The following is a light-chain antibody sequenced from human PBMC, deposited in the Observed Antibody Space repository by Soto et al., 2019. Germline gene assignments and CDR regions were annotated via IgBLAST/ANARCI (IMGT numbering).Light chain of an antibody. CDR1: SSDVGGYNY. Sequence: SGLTQPASVSGSPGQSITIACTGTSSDVGGYNYVSWYQQHPGKAPKLMIYEVSNRPSGVSNRFSGSKSGNTASLTISGLQAEDEADYYCSSYTSSSPYVFGTGTKVTVL. CDR3: SSYTSSSPYV. V-gene: IGLV2-14*01. J-gene: IGLJ1*01. CDR2: EVS.